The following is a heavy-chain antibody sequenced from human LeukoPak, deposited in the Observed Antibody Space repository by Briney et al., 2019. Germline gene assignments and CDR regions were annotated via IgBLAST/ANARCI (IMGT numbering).Heavy chain of an antibody. Sequence: GGSLRLSCAASGFTFSSYAMSWVRQAPGKGLKWVSAISGSGVSTYYADSVKGRFTISRDNSKNTLHLQMNSLRAEDTAVYYCAKDLRLRGVESWGQGTLVTVSS. CDR3: AKDLRLRGVES. CDR1: GFTFSSYA. J-gene: IGHJ4*02. CDR2: ISGSGVST. V-gene: IGHV3-23*01. D-gene: IGHD3-10*01.